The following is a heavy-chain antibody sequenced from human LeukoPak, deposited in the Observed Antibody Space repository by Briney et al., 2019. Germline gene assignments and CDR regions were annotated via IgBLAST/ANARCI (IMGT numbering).Heavy chain of an antibody. CDR1: GYTFTGYY. D-gene: IGHD2-2*01. J-gene: IGHJ4*02. CDR2: INPNSGGT. Sequence: ASVKVSCKASGYTFTGYYMHWVRQAPGQGLEWMGWINPNSGGTNYAQKLQGRVTMTRDTSISTAYMELSRLRSDDTAVYYCARGEVVPATVWYDYWGQGTLVTVSS. CDR3: ARGEVVPATVWYDY. V-gene: IGHV1-2*02.